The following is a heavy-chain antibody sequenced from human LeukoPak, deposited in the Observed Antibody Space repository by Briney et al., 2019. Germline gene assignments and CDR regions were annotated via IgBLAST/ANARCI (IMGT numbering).Heavy chain of an antibody. D-gene: IGHD1-26*01. CDR1: GYTLTELS. CDR3: ATDLGGSYYFDY. CDR2: FDPEDGET. V-gene: IGHV1-24*01. J-gene: IGHJ4*02. Sequence: ASVTVSCKVSGYTLTELSMHWVRQAPGKGLEWMGGFDPEDGETIYAQKLQGRVTMTEDTSTDTAYMELSSLRSEDTAVYYCATDLGGSYYFDYWGQGTLVTVSS.